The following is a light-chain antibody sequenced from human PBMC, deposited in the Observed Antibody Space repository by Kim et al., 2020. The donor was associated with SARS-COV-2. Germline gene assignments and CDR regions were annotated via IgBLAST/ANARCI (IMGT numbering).Light chain of an antibody. V-gene: IGKV3-20*01. CDR1: QSVSSSY. Sequence: PGERATLSCRASQSVSSSYLAWYQQRPGQAPRRLIYGASSRATGIPDRFSGSGSGTDFTLTITRLEPEDFAVYYCQHYGSSPPLTFGGGTKVDIK. CDR3: QHYGSSPPLT. J-gene: IGKJ4*01. CDR2: GAS.